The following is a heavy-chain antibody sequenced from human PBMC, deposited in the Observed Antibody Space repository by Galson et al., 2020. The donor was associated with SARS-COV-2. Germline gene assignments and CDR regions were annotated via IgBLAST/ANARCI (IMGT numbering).Heavy chain of an antibody. CDR2: ISYDGSNK. Sequence: PGGSLRLSCAASGFTFSSYGMHWVRQAPGKGLEWVAVISYDGSNKYYADSVKGRFTISRDNSKNTLYLQMNSLRAEDTAVYYCAKDSPNSYYYGMDVWGQGTTVTVSS. V-gene: IGHV3-30*18. J-gene: IGHJ6*02. D-gene: IGHD2-8*01. CDR3: AKDSPNSYYYGMDV. CDR1: GFTFSSYG.